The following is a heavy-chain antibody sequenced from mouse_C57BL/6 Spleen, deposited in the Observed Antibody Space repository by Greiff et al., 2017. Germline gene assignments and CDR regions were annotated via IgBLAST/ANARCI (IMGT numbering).Heavy chain of an antibody. J-gene: IGHJ4*01. CDR3: AREDDYFYAMDY. D-gene: IGHD2-4*01. Sequence: QVQLQQPGAELVRPGSSVKLSCKASGYTFTSYWMHWVKQRPIQGLEWIGNIDPSDSETHYNQKFKDKATLTVDKSSSTAYMQLSSLTSEDSAVYYCAREDDYFYAMDYWGQGTSVTVSS. V-gene: IGHV1-52*01. CDR1: GYTFTSYW. CDR2: IDPSDSET.